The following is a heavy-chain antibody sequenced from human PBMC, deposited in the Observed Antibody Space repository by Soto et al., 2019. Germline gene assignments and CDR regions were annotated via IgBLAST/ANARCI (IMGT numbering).Heavy chain of an antibody. D-gene: IGHD2-15*01. CDR2: IFYNGTA. CDR3: SRIGGCYDIDI. CDR1: GVAVSSGRFH. V-gene: IGHV4-61*01. J-gene: IGHJ3*02. Sequence: TLSLTCHRTGVAVSSGRFHCGWIRQPPGKGLQFIGSIFYNGTANYSPSLKNRVSISIDTSQSQFFLQLISVAAAYTAVYYCSRIGGCYDIDIWGQRSMVTVSS.